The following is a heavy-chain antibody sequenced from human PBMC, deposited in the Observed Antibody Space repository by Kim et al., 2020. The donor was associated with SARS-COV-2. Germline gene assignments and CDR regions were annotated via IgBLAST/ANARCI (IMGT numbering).Heavy chain of an antibody. Sequence: GGSLRLSCAASGFTFSSYGMHWVRQAPGKGLEWVAVISYDGSNKYYADSVKGRFTISRDNSKNTLYLQMNSLRAEDTAVYYCAKSYIAVAGSFIDYWGQGTLVTVSS. CDR2: ISYDGSNK. J-gene: IGHJ4*02. CDR1: GFTFSSYG. V-gene: IGHV3-30*18. D-gene: IGHD6-19*01. CDR3: AKSYIAVAGSFIDY.